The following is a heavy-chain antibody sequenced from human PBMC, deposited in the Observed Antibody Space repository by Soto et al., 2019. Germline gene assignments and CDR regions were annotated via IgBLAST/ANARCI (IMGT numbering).Heavy chain of an antibody. V-gene: IGHV3-21*01. D-gene: IGHD2-8*01. CDR1: GFTFSSYS. CDR2: ISSSSSYI. J-gene: IGHJ6*03. Sequence: EVQLVESGGGLVKPGGSLRLSCAASGFTFSSYSMNWVRQAPGKGLEWVSSISSSSSYIYYADSVKGRFTISRDNAKNSLYLQMNSLRAEDTAVYYCARLDIVLMVYPTENYYYMDVWGKGTTVTVSS. CDR3: ARLDIVLMVYPTENYYYMDV.